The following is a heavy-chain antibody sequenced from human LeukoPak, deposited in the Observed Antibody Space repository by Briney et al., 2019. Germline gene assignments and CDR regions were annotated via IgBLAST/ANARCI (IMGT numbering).Heavy chain of an antibody. J-gene: IGHJ4*02. V-gene: IGHV4-61*02. CDR2: IYTSEST. D-gene: IGHD6-19*01. Sequence: PSETLSLTCTVSGGSISSGTYYWSWIRQPAGKGLEWIGRIYTSESTNYNPSLKSRVTISVDTSKNQFSLKLSSVTAADTAVYYCARLADSGWYASSIDYWGQGTLVTVSS. CDR1: GGSISSGTYY. CDR3: ARLADSGWYASSIDY.